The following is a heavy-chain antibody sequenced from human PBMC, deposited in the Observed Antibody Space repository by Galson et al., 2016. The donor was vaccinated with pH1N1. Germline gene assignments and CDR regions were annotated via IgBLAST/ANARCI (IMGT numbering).Heavy chain of an antibody. CDR2: INAGNTNT. J-gene: IGHJ6*02. Sequence: SVKVSCKASGYTFTTYAMHWVRQAPGQRLEWMGWINAGNTNTKYSQNLQGRVTITRDTSASTAYMYLSSLRSEDTAVYFCASDSKGYYGSGTSIQDHFYYGMDVWGQGTTVTVSS. CDR1: GYTFTTYA. V-gene: IGHV1-3*01. D-gene: IGHD3-10*01. CDR3: ASDSKGYYGSGTSIQDHFYYGMDV.